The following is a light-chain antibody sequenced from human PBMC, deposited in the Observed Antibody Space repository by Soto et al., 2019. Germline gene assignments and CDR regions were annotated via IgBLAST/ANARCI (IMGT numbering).Light chain of an antibody. CDR1: QSVSSK. Sequence: EIVMTQSPATLSVSPGERATLSCRASQSVSSKLAWYQQKPGQAPRLLIYGASTRATGIPARFSGSGSRTEFTLTISSLQSEDFAVYYCQQYNNGLTFGGGTKVEIK. CDR3: QQYNNGLT. V-gene: IGKV3-15*01. CDR2: GAS. J-gene: IGKJ4*01.